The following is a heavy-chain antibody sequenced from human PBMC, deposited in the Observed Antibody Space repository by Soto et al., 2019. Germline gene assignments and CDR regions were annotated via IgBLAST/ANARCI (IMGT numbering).Heavy chain of an antibody. Sequence: QVQLVQSGAEVKKPGSSVKVSCKASGGTFSSYAISWVRQAPGQGLEWMGGIIPIFGTANYAEKLQGRVTITAYESRSTAYMEPSSLRSEDTAVYYCAREEVAASPGDYYYYGLDVWGQGTTVTVSS. V-gene: IGHV1-69*01. CDR3: AREEVAASPGDYYYYGLDV. CDR2: IIPIFGTA. J-gene: IGHJ6*02. CDR1: GGTFSSYA. D-gene: IGHD2-15*01.